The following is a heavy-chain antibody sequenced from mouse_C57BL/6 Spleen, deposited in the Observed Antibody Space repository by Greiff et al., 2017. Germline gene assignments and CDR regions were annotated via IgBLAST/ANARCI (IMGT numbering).Heavy chain of an antibody. CDR1: GFTFSSYA. CDR2: ISAGGSDT. Sequence: DVQLVESGGGLVKPGGSLKLSCAASGFTFSSYAMSWVRQTPEQGLEWVATISAGGSDTDYPDNVKGRFTISRDKAKNNLYLQMSHLKSEDTAMYYCTTDRTFAYWGQGTMVTVSA. CDR3: TTDRTFAY. V-gene: IGHV5-4*01. J-gene: IGHJ3*01.